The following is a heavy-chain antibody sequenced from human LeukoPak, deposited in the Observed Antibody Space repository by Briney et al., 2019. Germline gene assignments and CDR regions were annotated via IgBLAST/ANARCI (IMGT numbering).Heavy chain of an antibody. CDR1: GFTFSSYN. CDR2: TTSSSSYI. D-gene: IGHD2-2*01. Sequence: GGSLRLSCAASGFTFSSYNMNWVRQAPGKGLEWVSSTTSSSSYIYYADSVKGRFTISGDNSKNTLFLQMNSLRAEDTAVYYCAHGAMYQLDYWGQGTLVTVSS. J-gene: IGHJ4*02. V-gene: IGHV3-21*04. CDR3: AHGAMYQLDY.